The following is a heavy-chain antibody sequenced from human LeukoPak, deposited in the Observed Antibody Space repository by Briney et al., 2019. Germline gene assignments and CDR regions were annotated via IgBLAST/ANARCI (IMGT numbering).Heavy chain of an antibody. Sequence: GASVKVSCKASGNTFTSYYMHWVRQAPGQGLEWMGIINPSGGSTNYAQKFQGRVTMTRDTSTSTVYMELSSLRSEDTAVYYCARDGVYCSSTSCYAYNWFDPWGQGTLVTVSS. J-gene: IGHJ5*02. V-gene: IGHV1-46*01. CDR2: INPSGGST. D-gene: IGHD2-2*01. CDR3: ARDGVYCSSTSCYAYNWFDP. CDR1: GNTFTSYY.